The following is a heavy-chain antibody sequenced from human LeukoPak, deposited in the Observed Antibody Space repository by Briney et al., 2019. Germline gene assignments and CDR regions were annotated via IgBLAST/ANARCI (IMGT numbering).Heavy chain of an antibody. CDR1: GFTFSSHL. CDR2: VKSDGTAT. J-gene: IGHJ4*02. V-gene: IGHV3-74*01. D-gene: IGHD1-14*01. Sequence: GGSLRLSCAASGFTFSSHLMHWVRQAQGTGLVWVSSVKSDGTATNYADSVKGRFTISRDNAKNTLYLQMNSLRVEDTAVYYCVRKFATGDYWGQGTLVTVSS. CDR3: VRKFATGDY.